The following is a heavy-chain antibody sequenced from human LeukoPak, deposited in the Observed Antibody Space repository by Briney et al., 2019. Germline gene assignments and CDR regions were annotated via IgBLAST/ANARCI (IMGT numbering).Heavy chain of an antibody. D-gene: IGHD6-13*01. J-gene: IGHJ6*03. V-gene: IGHV3-66*01. CDR2: IYSGGST. CDR3: AREFYGIAAAGSLNYYYMDV. Sequence: GGSLRLSCAGFGFTVSSNYMSWVRHAPGKRLEWVSVIYSGGSTYYADSVKGRFTISRDNSKNTLYLQMNSLRAEDTAVYYCAREFYGIAAAGSLNYYYMDVWGKGTTVTISS. CDR1: GFTVSSNY.